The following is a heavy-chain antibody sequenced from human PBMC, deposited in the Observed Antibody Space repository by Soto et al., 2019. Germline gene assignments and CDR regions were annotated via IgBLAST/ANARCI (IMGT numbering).Heavy chain of an antibody. CDR3: ARLYGSRGPFDY. V-gene: IGHV4-34*01. J-gene: IGHJ4*02. Sequence: QVQLQQWGAGLLKPSETLSLTCAVYGGSFSGYYWSWIRQPPGKGLEWIGEIKHRGSTNYNPSLKSRVXXXVXXSKNQFSLKLSSVPAADTAVYYCARLYGSRGPFDYWGQGTLVTVSS. D-gene: IGHD6-13*01. CDR1: GGSFSGYY. CDR2: IKHRGST.